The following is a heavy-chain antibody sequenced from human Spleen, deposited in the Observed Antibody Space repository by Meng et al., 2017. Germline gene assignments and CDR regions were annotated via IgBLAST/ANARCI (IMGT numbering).Heavy chain of an antibody. Sequence: SLKISWAASGFTFDDYAMHWVRQAPGKGLGWVSGSSWNSGSIGDADSVKGRFTISRDNAKNSLYLQMNSLRAEDTALYYCAKAEGPLGPPYYYYGMDVWGQGTTVTVSS. V-gene: IGHV3-9*01. J-gene: IGHJ6*02. CDR1: GFTFDDYA. D-gene: IGHD3-16*01. CDR3: AKAEGPLGPPYYYYGMDV. CDR2: SSWNSGSI.